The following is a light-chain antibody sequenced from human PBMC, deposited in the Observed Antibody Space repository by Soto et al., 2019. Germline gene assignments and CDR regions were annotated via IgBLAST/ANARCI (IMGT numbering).Light chain of an antibody. Sequence: DIVMTQSPLSLPVTAGEPASMSXRSSQSLLPSNGYNYLYWYXQQPXXXPQIXXXVCXNRASGVPERFSGSGSGKDFTLKLSRVEAEEVWVYYCMQALQTPPSTFGQGTRLEIK. J-gene: IGKJ5*01. CDR1: QSLLPSNGYNY. V-gene: IGKV2-28*01. CDR3: MQALQTPPST. CDR2: VCX.